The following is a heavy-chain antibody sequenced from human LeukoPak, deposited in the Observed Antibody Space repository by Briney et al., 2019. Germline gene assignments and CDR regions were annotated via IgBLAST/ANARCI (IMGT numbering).Heavy chain of an antibody. CDR3: TRGWYLDY. CDR2: INHSGST. J-gene: IGHJ4*02. V-gene: IGHV4-34*01. Sequence: SETLSLTCAVYGGSLSGYYWSWIRQPPGKGLEWIGEINHSGSTNYNPSLKSRVTISVDTSKNQFSLRLSSVTAADTAVYYCTRGWYLDYWGQGTLVTVSS. CDR1: GGSLSGYY.